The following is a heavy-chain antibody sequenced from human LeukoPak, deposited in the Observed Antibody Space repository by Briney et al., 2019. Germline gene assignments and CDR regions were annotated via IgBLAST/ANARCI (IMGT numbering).Heavy chain of an antibody. CDR2: ISESGATT. J-gene: IGHJ3*02. V-gene: IGHV3-23*01. CDR3: AKDVKPIDAFDI. Sequence: GGSLRLSCAASGFTFNNYAMSWVRQAPGKGLEWVSAISESGATTYYADSVKGRFTMSRDNSKNTLYLQMDSLRAEDTAVYYCAKDVKPIDAFDIWGQGQWSPSL. CDR1: GFTFNNYA.